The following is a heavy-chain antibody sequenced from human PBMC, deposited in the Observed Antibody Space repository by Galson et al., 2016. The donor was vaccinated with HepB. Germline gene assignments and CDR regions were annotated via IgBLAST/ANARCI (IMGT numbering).Heavy chain of an antibody. CDR1: GFTFSNTW. V-gene: IGHV3-15*01. Sequence: SLRLSCAASGFTFSNTWMSWVRQAPGKGLEWVGRIKTKADGGTTDYVAPVKGRFTISSDDSKTTLYLQMNTLKIEDTAVYYCATGFGDSWGQGTLVTVSS. J-gene: IGHJ4*02. CDR3: ATGFGDS. D-gene: IGHD3-16*01. CDR2: IKTKADGGTT.